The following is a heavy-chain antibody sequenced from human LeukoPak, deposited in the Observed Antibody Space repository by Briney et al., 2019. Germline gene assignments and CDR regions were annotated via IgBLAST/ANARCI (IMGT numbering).Heavy chain of an antibody. CDR1: GFTFSDYY. CDR3: AKAGGGNCFSSLDF. CDR2: ISSSGSTI. V-gene: IGHV3-11*01. Sequence: PGGSLRLCCAASGFTFSDYYMSWIRQAPGKGLEWVSYISSSGSTIYYADSVKGRFTISRDNAKNSLYLQMNSLRAEDTAVYYCAKAGGGNCFSSLDFWGQGTLVTVSS. D-gene: IGHD2-15*01. J-gene: IGHJ4*02.